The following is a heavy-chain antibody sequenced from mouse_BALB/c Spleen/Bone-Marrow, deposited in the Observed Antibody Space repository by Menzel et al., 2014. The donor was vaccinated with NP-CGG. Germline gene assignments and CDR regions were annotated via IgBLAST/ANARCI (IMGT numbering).Heavy chain of an antibody. CDR3: GRQGYYGYFAY. Sequence: EVKLQESGGGLVQPGGSLKLSCAASGFDFSRYWMSWVRQAPGKGLEWIGEINPDSSTINYTPSLKDKSIISRDNAKNTPYLQMSKVRSEDTALYYCGRQGYYGYFAYWGQGTLVTVSA. CDR2: INPDSSTI. V-gene: IGHV4-1*02. D-gene: IGHD1-2*01. CDR1: GFDFSRYW. J-gene: IGHJ3*01.